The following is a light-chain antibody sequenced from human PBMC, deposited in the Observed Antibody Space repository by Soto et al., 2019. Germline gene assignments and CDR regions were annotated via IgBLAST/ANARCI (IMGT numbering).Light chain of an antibody. CDR2: DVS. CDR1: SSDVGGYNY. J-gene: IGLJ2*01. Sequence: QSALTQPASVSGSPGQSITISCTGTSSDVGGYNYVSWYQQHPGKAPKLMIYDVSNRPSGVSNRFSGSKSGNTASLTISGLQAKDEAYYYCSSYTSSSTLVVFGGGTKLTVL. CDR3: SSYTSSSTLVV. V-gene: IGLV2-14*01.